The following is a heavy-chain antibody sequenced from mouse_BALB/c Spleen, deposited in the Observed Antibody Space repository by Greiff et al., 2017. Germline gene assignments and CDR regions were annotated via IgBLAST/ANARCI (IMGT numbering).Heavy chain of an antibody. D-gene: IGHD1-1*01. CDR3: AREGNYYGSSLAY. CDR2: IYPGDGDT. J-gene: IGHJ3*01. V-gene: IGHV1-87*01. CDR1: GYTFTSYW. Sequence: VQLVESGAELARPGASVKLSCKASGYTFTSYWMQWVKQRPGQGLEWIGAIYPGDGDTRYTQKFKGKATLTADKSSSTAYMQLSSLASEDSAVYYCAREGNYYGSSLAYWGQGTLVTVSA.